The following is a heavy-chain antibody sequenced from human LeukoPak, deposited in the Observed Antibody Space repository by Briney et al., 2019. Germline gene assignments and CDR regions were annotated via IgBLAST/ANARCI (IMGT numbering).Heavy chain of an antibody. CDR2: ISNSSSYI. J-gene: IGHJ4*02. Sequence: GGSLRLSCAASGFTFSSYSMNWVRQAPGKGLEWVSSISNSSSYIYYADSVKGRFTISRDNAKNSLYLQMNSLRAEDTAVYYCARDNDLLRYFDWPLDYWGQGTLVTVSS. CDR1: GFTFSSYS. D-gene: IGHD3-9*01. CDR3: ARDNDLLRYFDWPLDY. V-gene: IGHV3-21*01.